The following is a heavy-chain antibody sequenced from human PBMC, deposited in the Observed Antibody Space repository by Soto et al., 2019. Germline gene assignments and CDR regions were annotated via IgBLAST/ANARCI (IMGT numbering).Heavy chain of an antibody. J-gene: IGHJ4*02. Sequence: HPGGSLRLSCAASGFTDSNNHISWVRQAPGKGLEWVSVAYSGGATYYADSVKGRFTISRDDSRNTLYLQMNSLRADDTAVSYCVTSRSDGNILFDYWGQGTQVTVS. D-gene: IGHD1-26*01. CDR3: VTSRSDGNILFDY. CDR2: AYSGGAT. CDR1: GFTDSNNH. V-gene: IGHV3-53*01.